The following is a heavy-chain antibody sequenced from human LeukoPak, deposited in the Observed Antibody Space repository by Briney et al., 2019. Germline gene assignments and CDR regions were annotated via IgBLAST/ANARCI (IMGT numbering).Heavy chain of an antibody. Sequence: GASVKASCKASGYTFTSYGISWVRQAPGQGLEWMGWISAYNGNTNYAQKLQGRVTMTTDTSTSTAYMELRSLRSDDTAVYYCARTTGITGTTPLDYWGQGTLVTVSS. CDR3: ARTTGITGTTPLDY. D-gene: IGHD1-7*01. CDR1: GYTFTSYG. V-gene: IGHV1-18*01. J-gene: IGHJ4*02. CDR2: ISAYNGNT.